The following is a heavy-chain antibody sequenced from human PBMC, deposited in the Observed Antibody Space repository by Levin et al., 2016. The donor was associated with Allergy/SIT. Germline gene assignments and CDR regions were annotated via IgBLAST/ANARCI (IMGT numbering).Heavy chain of an antibody. CDR3: ARGGPISAVGPNPEPPFGY. D-gene: IGHD6-13*01. CDR2: MNPDTGVT. Sequence: WVRQAPGQGLEWMGWMNPDTGVTMYAQNFQGRVTLTRDTSISTAYMDLSGLTSDDTAIYFCARGGPISAVGPNPEPPFGYWGQGALVTVSS. J-gene: IGHJ4*02. V-gene: IGHV1-2*02.